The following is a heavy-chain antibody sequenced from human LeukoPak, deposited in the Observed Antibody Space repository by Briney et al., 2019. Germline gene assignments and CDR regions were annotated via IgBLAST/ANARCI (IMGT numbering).Heavy chain of an antibody. CDR2: FSGSGGST. CDR1: GLTFSSHA. V-gene: IGHV3-23*01. CDR3: ARGPYDFWSGYSWYFQH. D-gene: IGHD3-3*01. Sequence: GGSLRLSCAASGLTFSSHAMSWVRQAPGKGLEWVSAFSGSGGSTYYADSVKGRFTLSRDNSKNTLYLQMNSLRAEDTAVYYCARGPYDFWSGYSWYFQHWGQGTLVTVSS. J-gene: IGHJ1*01.